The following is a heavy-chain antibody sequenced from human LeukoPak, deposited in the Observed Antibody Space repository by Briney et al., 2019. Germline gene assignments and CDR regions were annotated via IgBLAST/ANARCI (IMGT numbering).Heavy chain of an antibody. Sequence: GGSLRLSCAASGFTFSTYAMTWVRQAPGKGLEWVSAISATGSSTYYADSVKGRFTISRDNSKNSLYLQVNSLRAEDTALYYCAKDIRGSTSWYGLDYWGQGTLVTVSS. CDR1: GFTFSTYA. V-gene: IGHV3-23*01. J-gene: IGHJ4*02. CDR2: ISATGSST. CDR3: AKDIRGSTSWYGLDY. D-gene: IGHD6-13*01.